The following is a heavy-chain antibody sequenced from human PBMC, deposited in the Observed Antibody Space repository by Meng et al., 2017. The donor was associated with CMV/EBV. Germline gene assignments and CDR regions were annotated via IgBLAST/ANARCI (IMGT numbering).Heavy chain of an antibody. D-gene: IGHD5-18*01. Sequence: ASVKVSCKASGYTFTSYYMHWVRQAPGQGLEWMGIINPSGGSTSYAQKFQGRVTMTRDTSTSTVYMELGSLRSEDTAVYYCARQDTARDTTNYYYYYGMDVWGQGTTVTVSS. V-gene: IGHV1-46*01. J-gene: IGHJ6*02. CDR1: GYTFTSYY. CDR2: INPSGGST. CDR3: ARQDTARDTTNYYYYYGMDV.